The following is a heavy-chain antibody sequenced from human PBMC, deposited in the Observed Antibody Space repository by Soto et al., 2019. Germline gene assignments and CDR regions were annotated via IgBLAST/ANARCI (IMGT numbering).Heavy chain of an antibody. J-gene: IGHJ4*02. V-gene: IGHV1-8*01. D-gene: IGHD2-15*01. CDR1: GYTFTSYD. CDR2: MNPNSGNT. Sequence: QVQLVQSGAEVKKPGASVKVSCKASGYTFTSYDINWVRQATGQGLEWMGWMNPNSGNTGYAQKFQGRVTMTRNTSIGTAYMELSSLRSEDTAVYYWASCKSYCSGGSCRVYDYWGQGTLVTVSS. CDR3: ASCKSYCSGGSCRVYDY.